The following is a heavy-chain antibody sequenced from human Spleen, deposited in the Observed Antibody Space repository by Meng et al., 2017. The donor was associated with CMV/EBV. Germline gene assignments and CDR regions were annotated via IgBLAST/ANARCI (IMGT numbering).Heavy chain of an antibody. CDR2: FSHVFDTP. V-gene: IGHV1-69*05. Sequence: FSGYAVSWERQAPGQRVGWIGGFSHVFDTPEYAQHFQDRVTITTGKSTSTSYMELSGLRSEDTAVYFCARDPKITFGGVVVLPFEYWGQGTLVTVSS. CDR3: ARDPKITFGGVVVLPFEY. J-gene: IGHJ1*01. D-gene: IGHD3-16*01. CDR1: FSGYA.